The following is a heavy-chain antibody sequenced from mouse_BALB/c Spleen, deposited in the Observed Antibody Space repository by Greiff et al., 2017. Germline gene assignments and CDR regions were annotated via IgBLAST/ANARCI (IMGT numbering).Heavy chain of an antibody. CDR3: ARSGTLLPNAY. J-gene: IGHJ3*01. CDR2: INPYNDGT. V-gene: IGHV1-14*01. D-gene: IGHD1-1*01. Sequence: EVQLQQSGPELVKPGASVKMSCKASGYTFTSYVMHWVKQKPGQGLEWIGYINPYNDGTKYNEKFKGKATLTSDKSSSTAYMELSSLTSEDSAVYYCARSGTLLPNAYWGQGTLVTVSA. CDR1: GYTFTSYV.